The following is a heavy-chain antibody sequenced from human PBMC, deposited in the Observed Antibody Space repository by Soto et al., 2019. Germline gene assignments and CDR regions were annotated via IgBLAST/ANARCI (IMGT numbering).Heavy chain of an antibody. Sequence: QVQLVQSGSEVKKPGASVKVSCQASGYIFTALYMNWVRQAPGQGLEWMGWVNPNTGVTKYAQKFQDRVTMTRDTSINTAYMELRGLTSDDTAVYYCTTLRLDPWGQGTLVTVSS. D-gene: IGHD3-9*01. CDR2: VNPNTGVT. J-gene: IGHJ5*02. CDR3: TTLRLDP. V-gene: IGHV1-2*02. CDR1: GYIFTALY.